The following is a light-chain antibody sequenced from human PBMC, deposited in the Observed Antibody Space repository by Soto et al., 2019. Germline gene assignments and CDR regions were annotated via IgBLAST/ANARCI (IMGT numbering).Light chain of an antibody. Sequence: QSVLTQPPSASGTPGQRVTISCSGSSSKIGSNYVYWYQQLPGTAPKLLIYSNNQRPSGVPDRFSGSKSGTSASLAISGLRSEDEADYYCAAWDDSLSVWVFGGGTKVTVL. V-gene: IGLV1-47*02. J-gene: IGLJ3*02. CDR2: SNN. CDR1: SSKIGSNY. CDR3: AAWDDSLSVWV.